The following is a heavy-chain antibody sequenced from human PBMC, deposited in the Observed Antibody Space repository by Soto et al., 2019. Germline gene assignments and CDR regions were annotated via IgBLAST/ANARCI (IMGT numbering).Heavy chain of an antibody. J-gene: IGHJ3*02. CDR1: GGSIGTHY. Sequence: QVQLQESGPGLVKPSETLSLTCTVSGGSIGTHYWNWIRQPAGKGLEWIGRVYISGSTDYNPSVKSRVSLSVDTSKNHFSLRLTCVTAADTAVYYCARDPRVTTVTGDAFDIWGQGIMVIVSS. CDR3: ARDPRVTTVTGDAFDI. D-gene: IGHD4-17*01. V-gene: IGHV4-4*07. CDR2: VYISGST.